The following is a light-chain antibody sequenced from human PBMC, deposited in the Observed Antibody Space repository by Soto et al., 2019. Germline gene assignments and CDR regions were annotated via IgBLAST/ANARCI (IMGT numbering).Light chain of an antibody. CDR2: SAS. CDR3: QQYNNWWT. CDR1: QSVSNN. V-gene: IGKV3-15*01. J-gene: IGKJ1*01. Sequence: EIVMTQSPATLPVSPGERATLSCRASQSVSNNLAWYQTKPGQAPRLLIYSASTRATGIPARFSGSGSGTEFTLTISRLQSEDFAVYYCQQYNNWWTFGQGTKVEIK.